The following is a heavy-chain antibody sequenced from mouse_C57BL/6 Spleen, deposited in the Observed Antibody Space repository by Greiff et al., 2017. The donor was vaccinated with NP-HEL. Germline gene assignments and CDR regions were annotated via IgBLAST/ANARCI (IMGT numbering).Heavy chain of an antibody. V-gene: IGHV1-69*01. J-gene: IGHJ4*01. Sequence: QVHVKQPGAELVMPGASVKLSCKASGYTFTSYWMHWVKQRPGQGLEWIGEIDPSDSYTNYNQKFKGKSTLTVDKSSSTAYMQLSSLTSEDSAVYYCARWDSGYPKAMDYWGQGTSVTVSS. CDR1: GYTFTSYW. CDR3: ARWDSGYPKAMDY. CDR2: IDPSDSYT. D-gene: IGHD2-2*01.